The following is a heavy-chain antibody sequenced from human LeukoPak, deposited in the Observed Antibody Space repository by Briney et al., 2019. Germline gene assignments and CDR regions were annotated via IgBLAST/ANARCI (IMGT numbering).Heavy chain of an antibody. CDR3: ARDRREGYYDSSGYYYRGGFDY. D-gene: IGHD3-22*01. V-gene: IGHV1-18*01. CDR2: ISAHNGNI. J-gene: IGHJ4*02. Sequence: ASVKVSCKASGYSFTNYGITWVRQAPGQGLEWMGWISAHNGNINYAQKFQGRVTITADESTSTAYMEMSSLRSEDTAVYYCARDRREGYYDSSGYYYRGGFDYWGQGTLVTVSS. CDR1: GYSFTNYG.